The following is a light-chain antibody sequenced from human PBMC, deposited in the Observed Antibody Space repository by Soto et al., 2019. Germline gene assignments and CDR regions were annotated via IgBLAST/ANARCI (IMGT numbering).Light chain of an antibody. V-gene: IGKV3-20*01. Sequence: EIVLTQSPGTLSLSPGERATLSCRASQSVSSYLAWYQQKPGQAPRLLIYGASNRATGIPDRFSGSGSGTEFTLTISRLEPEDFAVYYCQQYGSSGTFGRGTKVDIK. J-gene: IGKJ4*02. CDR3: QQYGSSGT. CDR2: GAS. CDR1: QSVSSY.